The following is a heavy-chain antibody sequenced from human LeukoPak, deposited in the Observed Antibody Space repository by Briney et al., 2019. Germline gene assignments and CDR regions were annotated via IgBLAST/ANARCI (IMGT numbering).Heavy chain of an antibody. CDR1: GGSFSGYY. D-gene: IGHD1-26*01. CDR3: ARDYGSRRMGDY. J-gene: IGHJ4*02. CDR2: INPSGST. V-gene: IGHV4-34*01. Sequence: SETLSLTCAVYGGSFSGYYWSWIRQPPGKGLEWIGEINPSGSTNYNSSLKRRVTISVDTSKNQFSLKLSSVTAADTAVYYCARDYGSRRMGDYWGQGTLVTVSS.